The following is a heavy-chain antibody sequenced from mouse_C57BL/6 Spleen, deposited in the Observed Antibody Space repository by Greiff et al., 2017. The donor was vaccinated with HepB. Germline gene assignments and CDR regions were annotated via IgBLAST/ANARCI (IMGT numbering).Heavy chain of an antibody. J-gene: IGHJ1*03. V-gene: IGHV5-4*01. Sequence: EVQGVESGGGLVKPGGSLKLSCAASGFTFSSYAMSWVRQTPEKRLEWVATISDGGSYTYYPDNVKGRFTISRDNAKNNLYLQMSHLKSEDTAMYYCARGITTVVGDWYFDVWGTGTTVTVSS. CDR1: GFTFSSYA. D-gene: IGHD1-1*01. CDR3: ARGITTVVGDWYFDV. CDR2: ISDGGSYT.